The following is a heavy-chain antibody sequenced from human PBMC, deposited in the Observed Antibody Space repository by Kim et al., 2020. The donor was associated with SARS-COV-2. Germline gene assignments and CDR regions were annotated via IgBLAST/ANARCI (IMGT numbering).Heavy chain of an antibody. V-gene: IGHV3-73*01. Sequence: GGSLRLSCAASGFTFSGSAMHWVRQASGKGLEWVGRIRSKANSYATAYAASVKGRFTISRDDSKNTAYLQMNSLKTEDTAVYYCTSRGTGTTSPLLGMDVWGQGTTVTVSS. J-gene: IGHJ6*02. CDR1: GFTFSGSA. CDR2: IRSKANSYAT. D-gene: IGHD1-1*01. CDR3: TSRGTGTTSPLLGMDV.